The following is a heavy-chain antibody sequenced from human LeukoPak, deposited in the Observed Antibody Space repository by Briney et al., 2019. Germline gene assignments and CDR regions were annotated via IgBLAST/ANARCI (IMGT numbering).Heavy chain of an antibody. V-gene: IGHV3-7*01. D-gene: IGHD2-2*01. CDR1: GFAFSSYW. J-gene: IGHJ5*02. CDR2: IKQDGSEK. Sequence: GGSLRLSCAASGFAFSSYWMSWVRQAPGKGLEWVANIKQDGSEKYYVDSVKGRFTISRDNAKNSLYLQMNSLRAEDTAVYYCARDRMGYCSSTSCFRFDHWGQGTLVTVSS. CDR3: ARDRMGYCSSTSCFRFDH.